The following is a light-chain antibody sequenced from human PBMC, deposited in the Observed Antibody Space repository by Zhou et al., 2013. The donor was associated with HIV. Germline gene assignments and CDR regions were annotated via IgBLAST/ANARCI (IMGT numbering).Light chain of an antibody. J-gene: IGKJ1*01. CDR3: QQYGTSPT. V-gene: IGKV3-20*01. CDR2: GAS. CDR1: QAVGSRY. Sequence: EIVLTQSPGTLSLSPGERATLSCRASQAVGSRYLAWYQQKPGQAPRPLIYGASSRAPGIPDRFSGSGSGTDFTLTISRLEPEDFAVYYCQQYGTSPTFGQGTKVE.